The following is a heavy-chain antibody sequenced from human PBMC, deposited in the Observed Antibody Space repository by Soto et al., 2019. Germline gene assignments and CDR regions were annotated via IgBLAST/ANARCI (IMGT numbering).Heavy chain of an antibody. CDR2: IIPIFGTE. J-gene: IGHJ6*02. Sequence: QVQLVQSGAEVKKPGSSVRVSCKASGGTFSSYAISWVRQAPGQGLEWMGGIIPIFGTENYAQKFQGRVTITADESTSTAYMELSSLRAEDTAVYYCARDRIAGSKYYYGMDVWGQGTTVTVSS. CDR1: GGTFSSYA. CDR3: ARDRIAGSKYYYGMDV. V-gene: IGHV1-69*01. D-gene: IGHD6-13*01.